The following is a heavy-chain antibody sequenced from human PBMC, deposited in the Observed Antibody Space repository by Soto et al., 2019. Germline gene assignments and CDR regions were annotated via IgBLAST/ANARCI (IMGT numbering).Heavy chain of an antibody. CDR1: GGSTSSGGYA. Sequence: TLSLTSAFSGGSTSSGGYAWDSIRQPPGKGLEWVGYIYQSGSTYYNPSLKSRVTIAADRSKNQFSLNLASVTAADTAVYYCARSYSGGDAYFDYWGQGTVVTVSS. J-gene: IGHJ4*02. V-gene: IGHV4-30-2*01. CDR2: IYQSGST. D-gene: IGHD2-21*02. CDR3: ARSYSGGDAYFDY.